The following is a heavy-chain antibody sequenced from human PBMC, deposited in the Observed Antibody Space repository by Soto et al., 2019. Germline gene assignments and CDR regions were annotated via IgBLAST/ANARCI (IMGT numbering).Heavy chain of an antibody. Sequence: QVQLQESGPGLVKPSQTLSLTCTVSGGSISSSNYYWTWIRQHPGKGLEWIGYIYYSGSTYYNPSLKNRVTISVDTSKNQFSLKLSSVTAADTAVYYCARDRAMTRNHFDSWGRGTLVTVSS. CDR2: IYYSGST. D-gene: IGHD4-17*01. J-gene: IGHJ4*02. CDR1: GGSISSSNYY. V-gene: IGHV4-31*03. CDR3: ARDRAMTRNHFDS.